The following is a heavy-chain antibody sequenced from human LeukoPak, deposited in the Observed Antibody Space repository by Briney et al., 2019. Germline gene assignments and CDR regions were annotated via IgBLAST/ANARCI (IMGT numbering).Heavy chain of an antibody. V-gene: IGHV3-7*01. CDR1: GFTFSNYY. J-gene: IGHJ4*02. Sequence: AGGSLRLSCAASGFTFSNYYMSWVRQAPGKGLEWVAHINKDGSEKYYVDSVKGRLTISRDNAKNSLYLQMNSLRVEDTAVYYCARDKVTYWGRGTLVTVSS. CDR3: ARDKVTY. CDR2: INKDGSEK.